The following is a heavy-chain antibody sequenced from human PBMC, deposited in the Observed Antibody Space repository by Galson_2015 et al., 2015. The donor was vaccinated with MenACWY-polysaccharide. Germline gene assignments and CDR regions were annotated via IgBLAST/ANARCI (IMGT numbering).Heavy chain of an antibody. D-gene: IGHD6-19*01. CDR2: ISGSGGTT. CDR3: AKSASGWYWFDP. J-gene: IGHJ5*02. V-gene: IGHV3-23*01. Sequence: SLRLSCAASGFTFNNYAMSWVRQAPGEGLEWVSAISGSGGTTYHADSVKGRFTISRDNSKNTLSLQMNSLRAEDTAVYYCAKSASGWYWFDPWGQGTLVTVSS. CDR1: GFTFNNYA.